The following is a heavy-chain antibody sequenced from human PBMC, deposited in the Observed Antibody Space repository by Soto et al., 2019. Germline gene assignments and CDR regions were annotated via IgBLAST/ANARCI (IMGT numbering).Heavy chain of an antibody. J-gene: IGHJ4*02. CDR1: GFTFSSYG. V-gene: IGHV3-30*18. D-gene: IGHD5-18*01. Sequence: GGSLRLSCAASGFTFSSYGMRWVRQAPGKGLEWVAVISYDGSNKYYADSVKGRFTISRDNSKNTLYLQMNSLRAEDTAVYYCAKDRDRGYSYGPFDYWGQGTLVTVSS. CDR2: ISYDGSNK. CDR3: AKDRDRGYSYGPFDY.